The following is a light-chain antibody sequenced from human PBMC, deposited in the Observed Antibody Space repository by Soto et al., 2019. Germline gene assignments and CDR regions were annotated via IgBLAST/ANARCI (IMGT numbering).Light chain of an antibody. CDR1: SSDVGAYNY. CDR3: SSYTSSSPYV. V-gene: IGLV2-14*01. CDR2: DVS. J-gene: IGLJ1*01. Sequence: QSALTQPASVSASPGQSITISCTGTSSDVGAYNYVSWYQQHPGKAPKLMIYDVSNRPSGVSNRFSGSKSGNTASLTISGLQAEDEADYYCSSYTSSSPYVFGTGTKFTVL.